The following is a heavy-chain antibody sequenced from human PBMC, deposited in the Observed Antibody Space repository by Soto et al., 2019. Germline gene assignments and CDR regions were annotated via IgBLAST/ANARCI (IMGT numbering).Heavy chain of an antibody. D-gene: IGHD5-18*01. Sequence: QVQLQESGPGLVKPSETLSLTCTVSGGSISSDYWSWIRQPPGKGLEWIGYIYYSGSTNYNPSLKSRVTISVDTSKNQFSLKLSSVTAADTAVYYCARLAGDTAMANYYYYGMDVWGQGTTVTVSS. V-gene: IGHV4-59*08. CDR2: IYYSGST. CDR1: GGSISSDY. CDR3: ARLAGDTAMANYYYYGMDV. J-gene: IGHJ6*02.